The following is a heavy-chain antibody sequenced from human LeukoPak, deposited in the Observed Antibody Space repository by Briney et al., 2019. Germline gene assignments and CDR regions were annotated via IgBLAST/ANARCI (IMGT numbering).Heavy chain of an antibody. Sequence: GGSLRLSCAASGSTFSSYAMSWVRQAPGKGLEWVSAISGSGGSTYYADSVKGRFTISRDNSKNTLYLQMSSLRAEDTAVYYCAKSSSWTCFDYWGQGTLVTVSS. CDR1: GSTFSSYA. CDR3: AKSSSWTCFDY. J-gene: IGHJ4*02. D-gene: IGHD6-13*01. V-gene: IGHV3-23*01. CDR2: ISGSGGST.